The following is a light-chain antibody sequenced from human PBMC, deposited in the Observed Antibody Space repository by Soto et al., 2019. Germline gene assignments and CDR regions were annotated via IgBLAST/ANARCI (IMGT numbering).Light chain of an antibody. CDR3: KQRSTWPLT. CDR2: DAS. CDR1: QSVSSY. V-gene: IGKV3-11*01. Sequence: EIVLTQSPATLSLSPGERATLSCRASQSVSSYLAWYQQKPGQAPRLLIYDASNRATGIPARFSGSGSGTDFTLTISSLEPEDFAVYYCKQRSTWPLTFGGGPKVDIK. J-gene: IGKJ4*01.